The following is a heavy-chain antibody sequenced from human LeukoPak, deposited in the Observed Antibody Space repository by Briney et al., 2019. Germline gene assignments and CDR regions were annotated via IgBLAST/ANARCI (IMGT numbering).Heavy chain of an antibody. CDR1: GFTFSSYA. CDR2: ISYDGSNK. Sequence: PGGSLRLSCAASGFTFSSYAMHWVRQAPGKGLEWVAVISYDGSNKYYADSVKGRFTISIDNSKNTLYLQMNSLRAEDTAVYYCARNHYYYDSSGYPDYWGQGTLVTVSS. J-gene: IGHJ4*02. D-gene: IGHD3-22*01. CDR3: ARNHYYYDSSGYPDY. V-gene: IGHV3-30-3*01.